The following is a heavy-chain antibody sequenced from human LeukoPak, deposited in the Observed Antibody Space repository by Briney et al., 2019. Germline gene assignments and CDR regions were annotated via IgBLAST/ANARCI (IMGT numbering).Heavy chain of an antibody. CDR3: ARKNCSSTSCPVDY. Sequence: SVKVSCKVSGYTLTELSMHWVRQAPGKGLEWMGGIIPIFGTANYAQKFQGRVTITADESTSTAYMELSSLRSEDTAVYYCARKNCSSTSCPVDYWGQGTLVTVSS. D-gene: IGHD2-2*01. J-gene: IGHJ4*02. CDR2: IIPIFGTA. V-gene: IGHV1-69*13. CDR1: GYTLTELS.